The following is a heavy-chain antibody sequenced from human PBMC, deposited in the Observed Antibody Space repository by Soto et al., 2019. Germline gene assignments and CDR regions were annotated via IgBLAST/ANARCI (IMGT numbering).Heavy chain of an antibody. CDR2: ISAYNGNT. CDR3: ARDYYDILTGYFALDY. V-gene: IGHV1-18*04. D-gene: IGHD3-9*01. J-gene: IGHJ4*02. Sequence: ASVKVSCKASGYTFTSYGISWARQAPGQGLEWMGWISAYNGNTNYAQKLQGRVTMTTDASTSTAYMELRSLRSDDTAVYYCARDYYDILTGYFALDYWGQGTLVTVSS. CDR1: GYTFTSYG.